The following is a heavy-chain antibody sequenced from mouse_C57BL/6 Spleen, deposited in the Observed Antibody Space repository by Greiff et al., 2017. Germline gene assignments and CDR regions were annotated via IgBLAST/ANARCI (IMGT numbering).Heavy chain of an antibody. J-gene: IGHJ1*03. CDR2: IYPGDGDT. D-gene: IGHD2-3*01. V-gene: IGHV1-82*01. CDR3: ALDGYPSYWYFDV. Sequence: QVQLKESGPELVKPGASVKISCKASGYAFSSSWMNWVKQRPGKGLEWIGRIYPGDGDTNYNGKFKGKATLTADKSSSTAYMQLSSLTSEDSAVXFCALDGYPSYWYFDVWGTGTTVTVSS. CDR1: GYAFSSSW.